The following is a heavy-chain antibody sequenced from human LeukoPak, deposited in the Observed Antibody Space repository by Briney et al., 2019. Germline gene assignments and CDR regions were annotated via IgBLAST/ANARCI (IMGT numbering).Heavy chain of an antibody. CDR1: GFAFSSYS. J-gene: IGHJ4*02. CDR2: VSRRSSFI. CDR3: ARVSDAYDYFSDY. V-gene: IGHV3-21*01. D-gene: IGHD5-12*01. Sequence: GGSLRLSCAASGFAFSSYSMNWVRQAPGKGLEWVSSVSRRSSFIFYADSVQGRFTVSRDDAKDSLFLQMSSLRAEDTAVYYCARVSDAYDYFSDYWGQGTLVTVSS.